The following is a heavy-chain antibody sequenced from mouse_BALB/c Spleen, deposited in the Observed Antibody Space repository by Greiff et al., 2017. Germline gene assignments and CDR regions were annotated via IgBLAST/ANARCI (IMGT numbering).Heavy chain of an antibody. J-gene: IGHJ4*01. CDR2: ISSGGST. V-gene: IGHV5-6-5*01. Sequence: EVKLMESGGGLVKPGGSLKLSCAASGFTFSSYAMSWVRQTPEKRLEWVASISSGGSTYYPDSVKGRFTISRDNARNILYLQMSSLRSEDTAMYYCARNYRYEYYAMDYWDQGTSVTVSS. CDR1: GFTFSSYA. D-gene: IGHD2-14*01. CDR3: ARNYRYEYYAMDY.